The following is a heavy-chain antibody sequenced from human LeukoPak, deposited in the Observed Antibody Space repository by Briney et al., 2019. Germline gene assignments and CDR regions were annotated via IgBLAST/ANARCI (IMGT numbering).Heavy chain of an antibody. CDR3: AREGGFYRPLDY. J-gene: IGHJ4*02. Sequence: SETLSLTCGVSGGSVSSTNWWTWIRQPAGKGLEWIGEVHLDGRTNFNPSLKSRLTMSVDLSENHVSLKLTSVTAADTAVYYCAREGGFYRPLDYSGQGTLVTVSS. V-gene: IGHV4-4*02. D-gene: IGHD6-25*01. CDR2: VHLDGRT. CDR1: GGSVSSTNW.